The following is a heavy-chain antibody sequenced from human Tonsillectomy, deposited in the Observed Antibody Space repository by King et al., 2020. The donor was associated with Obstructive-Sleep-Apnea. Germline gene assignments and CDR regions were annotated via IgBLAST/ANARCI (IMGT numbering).Heavy chain of an antibody. CDR3: ARDGIWSCSSSTCYVRGSFNY. CDR2: ISSIGSTI. CDR1: GFNFSDYY. D-gene: IGHD2-2*01. V-gene: IGHV3-11*01. Sequence: QVQLVESGGGLVKPGGSLILSCAASGFNFSDYYMSWIRQAPGKGLEWISYISSIGSTIYYADSVKGRFTISRDNAKNSLYLQMHSLRAEDTAVYYCARDGIWSCSSSTCYVRGSFNYWGQGTPVTVSS. J-gene: IGHJ4*02.